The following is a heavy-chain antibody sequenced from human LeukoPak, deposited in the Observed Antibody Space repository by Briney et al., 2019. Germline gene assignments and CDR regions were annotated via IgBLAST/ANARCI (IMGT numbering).Heavy chain of an antibody. V-gene: IGHV4-38-2*02. CDR2: IYHSGST. Sequence: PSEPLSLTCAVSGYSISSGYYWGWIRQPPGKGLEWIGSIYHSGSTYYNPSLKSRVTISVDTSKNQFSLKLSSVTAADTAVYYCARDPYYYDILTGYLYYYGMDVWGKGTTVTVSS. CDR1: GYSISSGYY. D-gene: IGHD3-9*01. CDR3: ARDPYYYDILTGYLYYYGMDV. J-gene: IGHJ6*04.